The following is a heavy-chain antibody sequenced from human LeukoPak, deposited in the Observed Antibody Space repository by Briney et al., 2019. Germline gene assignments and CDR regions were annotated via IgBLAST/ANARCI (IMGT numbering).Heavy chain of an antibody. Sequence: GASVKVSCKASGGTFSSYAINWVRQAPGQGLEWMGIINPSGGSTSYAQKFQGRVTMTRDMSTSTVYMELSSLRSEDTAVYYCARDGNADFGVAPFYYMDVWGKGTTVTVSS. CDR2: INPSGGST. J-gene: IGHJ6*03. CDR3: ARDGNADFGVAPFYYMDV. D-gene: IGHD3-3*01. V-gene: IGHV1-46*01. CDR1: GGTFSSYA.